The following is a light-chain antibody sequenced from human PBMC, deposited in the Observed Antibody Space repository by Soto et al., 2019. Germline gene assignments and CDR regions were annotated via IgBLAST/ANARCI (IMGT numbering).Light chain of an antibody. CDR1: SSDVGGYNY. CDR2: DVT. CDR3: CSYTTSNTRQIV. V-gene: IGLV2-14*01. Sequence: QSALTQPGSVSGSTGQSITISCTGTSSDVGGYNYVSWYQQQPGKAPKFMIYDVTNRPSGVSNRFSGSKSGNTASLTISGLQAEDEADYYCCSYTTSNTRQIVFGTGTKVTVL. J-gene: IGLJ1*01.